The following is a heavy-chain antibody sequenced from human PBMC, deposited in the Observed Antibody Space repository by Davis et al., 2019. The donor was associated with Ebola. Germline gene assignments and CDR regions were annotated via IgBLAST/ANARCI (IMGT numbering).Heavy chain of an antibody. V-gene: IGHV1-2*04. J-gene: IGHJ6*02. Sequence: ASVKVSCKASGYTFTGYYMHWVRQAPGQGLEWMGWINPNSGGTNYAQKFQGWVTMTRDTSISTAYMELSRLRSDDTAVYYCARVTAYCGGDCYYYGMDVWGQGTTVTVSS. CDR1: GYTFTGYY. CDR3: ARVTAYCGGDCYYYGMDV. CDR2: INPNSGGT. D-gene: IGHD2-21*01.